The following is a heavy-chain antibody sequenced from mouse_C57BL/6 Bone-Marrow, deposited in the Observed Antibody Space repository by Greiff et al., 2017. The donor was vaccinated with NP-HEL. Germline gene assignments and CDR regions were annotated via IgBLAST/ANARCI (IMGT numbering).Heavy chain of an antibody. CDR3: TTEGYVYFDY. D-gene: IGHD2-2*01. V-gene: IGHV14-4*01. CDR1: GFNIKDDY. CDR2: IDPENGDT. J-gene: IGHJ2*01. Sequence: EVKLMESGAELVRPGASVKLSCTASGFNIKDDYMHWVKQRPEQGLEWIGWIDPENGDTEYASKFQGKATITADTSSNTAYLQLSSLTSEDTAVYYCTTEGYVYFDYWGQGTTLTVSS.